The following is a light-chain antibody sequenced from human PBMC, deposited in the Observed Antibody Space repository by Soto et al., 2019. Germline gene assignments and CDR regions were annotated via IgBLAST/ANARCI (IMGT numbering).Light chain of an antibody. CDR3: QQYGRSPQT. CDR2: GAS. CDR1: QSVSSSY. Sequence: EIVLTQSPGTLSLSPGERATLSCRASQSVSSSYLAWYQQKPGQAPRLLIQGASSRATGIPDRFSGRGSGTDFTLTISRLEPEDFAMYYCQQYGRSPQTFGGGTQVEIK. V-gene: IGKV3-20*01. J-gene: IGKJ4*01.